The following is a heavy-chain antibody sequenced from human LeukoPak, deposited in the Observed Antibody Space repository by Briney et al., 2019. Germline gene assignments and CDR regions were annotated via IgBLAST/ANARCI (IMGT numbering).Heavy chain of an antibody. CDR2: INHSGST. D-gene: IGHD1-1*01. V-gene: IGHV4-34*01. CDR3: ARGGIGRGYGR. Sequence: PSETLSLTCAVYGESFSDYFWTWIRQPPEKGLEWIGEINHSGSTKYNPSLKSRVTISLDTSKNQFSLNLNSVTAADTAVYYCARGGIGRGYGRGGQGALVTVSS. J-gene: IGHJ4*02. CDR1: GESFSDYF.